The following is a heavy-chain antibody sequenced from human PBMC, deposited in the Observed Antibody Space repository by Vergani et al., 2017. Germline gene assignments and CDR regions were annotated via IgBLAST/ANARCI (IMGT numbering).Heavy chain of an antibody. J-gene: IGHJ5*02. CDR2: ISWNSNSI. D-gene: IGHD6-6*01. CDR1: GFTSAGYA. CDR3: AKDLGTSSGGGWFDP. V-gene: IGHV3-9*02. Sequence: EVQLEESGGGLVLPGRSLRLSCVASGFTSAGYAMHWVRQAPGKGLEWVSGISWNSNSIGYADSVKGRFTISGDNAKNSLYLQMNSLRAADTALYYCAKDLGTSSGGGWFDPWGQGTLVTVSS.